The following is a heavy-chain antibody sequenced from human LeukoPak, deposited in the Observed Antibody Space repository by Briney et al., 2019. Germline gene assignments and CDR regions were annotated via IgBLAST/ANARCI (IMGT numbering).Heavy chain of an antibody. D-gene: IGHD5-18*01. J-gene: IGHJ4*02. Sequence: GGSLRLSCPASGFTFSDYYMSWIRQAPGKGLEWVSYISSSGSTIYYADSVKGRFTISRDNAKNSLYLQMNSLRAEDTAVYYCASVDTAMVGDYWGQGTLVTVSS. CDR2: ISSSGSTI. CDR3: ASVDTAMVGDY. CDR1: GFTFSDYY. V-gene: IGHV3-11*01.